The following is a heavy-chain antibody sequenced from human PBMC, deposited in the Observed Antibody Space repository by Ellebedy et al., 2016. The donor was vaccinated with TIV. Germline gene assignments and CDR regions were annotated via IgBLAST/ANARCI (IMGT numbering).Heavy chain of an antibody. CDR1: GGTFSSSG. CDR3: ARVIGLLDCDGATCSPPPPIDY. J-gene: IGHJ4*02. V-gene: IGHV1-69*13. CDR2: TIPVFRTA. D-gene: IGHD2-21*01. Sequence: ASVKVSCKASGGTFSSSGISWVRQAPGQGLEWMGGTIPVFRTANYAPKFQGRVTITADESTSTVYMEMRSLRSDDTAMYYCARVIGLLDCDGATCSPPPPIDYWGQGTLVTVSS.